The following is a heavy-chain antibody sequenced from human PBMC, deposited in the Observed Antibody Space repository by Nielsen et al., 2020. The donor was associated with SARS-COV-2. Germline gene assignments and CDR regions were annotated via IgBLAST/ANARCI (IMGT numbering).Heavy chain of an antibody. V-gene: IGHV4-39*07. Sequence: SETLSLTCTVSGGSIRSSSYYWGWIRQPPGKGLEWIGSIYYSGSTYYNPSLKSRVTISVDTSKNQFSLKLSSVTAADTAVYYCARGVGLLWFGDRHDAFDIWGQGTMVTVSS. J-gene: IGHJ3*02. D-gene: IGHD3-10*01. CDR1: GGSIRSSSYY. CDR3: ARGVGLLWFGDRHDAFDI. CDR2: IYYSGST.